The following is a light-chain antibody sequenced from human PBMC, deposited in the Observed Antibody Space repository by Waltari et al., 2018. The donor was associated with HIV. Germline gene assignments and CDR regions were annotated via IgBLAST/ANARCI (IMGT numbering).Light chain of an antibody. CDR1: FLAKTT. CDR2: KDT. V-gene: IGLV3-27*01. CDR3: YSAADNIWV. J-gene: IGLJ3*02. Sequence: SYALTQPSSVSASPGQTARITSAGNFLAKTTARWFQQMTGQAPVFVIYKDTERPSGIPERFSGSSSATTVTLTISGAQAEDEADYHCYSAADNIWVFGGGTKLTVL.